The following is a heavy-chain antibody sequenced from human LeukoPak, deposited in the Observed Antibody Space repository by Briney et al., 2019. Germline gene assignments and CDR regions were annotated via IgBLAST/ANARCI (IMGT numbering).Heavy chain of an antibody. V-gene: IGHV1-18*01. CDR2: ISTYSGNT. CDR1: GYTFTSNG. J-gene: IGHJ3*02. Sequence: ASVKVSCKASGYTFTSNGVSWVRQAPGQGLEWMGWISTYSGNTNFAQNFQGRVTLTTDTSTSTAYMELRSLSSDDTAVYYCARVLGVSSDAFDIWGQGTMVTVSS. CDR3: ARVLGVSSDAFDI. D-gene: IGHD2/OR15-2a*01.